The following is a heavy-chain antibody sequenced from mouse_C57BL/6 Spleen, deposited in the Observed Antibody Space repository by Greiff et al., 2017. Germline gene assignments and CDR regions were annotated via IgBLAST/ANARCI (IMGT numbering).Heavy chain of an antibody. V-gene: IGHV1-59*01. CDR1: GYTFTSYW. CDR2: IDPSDSYT. J-gene: IGHJ3*01. Sequence: QVQLKQPGAELVRPGTSVKLSCKASGYTFTSYWMHWVKQRPGQGLEWIGVIDPSDSYTNYNQKFKGKATLTVDTSSSTAYMQLSSLTSEDSAVYYCAGGGTAQTTWFAYWGQGTLVTVSA. D-gene: IGHD3-1*01. CDR3: AGGGTAQTTWFAY.